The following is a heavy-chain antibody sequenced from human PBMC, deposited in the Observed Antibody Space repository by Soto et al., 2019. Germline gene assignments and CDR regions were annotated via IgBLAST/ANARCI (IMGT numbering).Heavy chain of an antibody. CDR1: GFTFDDYT. CDR3: AKDGRAAAGFNYYYYGMDV. D-gene: IGHD6-13*01. V-gene: IGHV3-43*01. CDR2: ISWDGGST. J-gene: IGHJ6*02. Sequence: GGSLRLSCAASGFTFDDYTMHWVRQAPGKGLEWVSRISWDGGSTYYADTVKGRFTMSRDNSKNSLYLKMNSLRTEDTALYYCAKDGRAAAGFNYYYYGMDVWGQGTTVTVSS.